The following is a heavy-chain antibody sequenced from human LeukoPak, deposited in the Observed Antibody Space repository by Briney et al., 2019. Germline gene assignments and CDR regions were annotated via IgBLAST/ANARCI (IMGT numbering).Heavy chain of an antibody. CDR2: ISYSGST. J-gene: IGHJ6*03. Sequence: PSETLSLTCTVSGGSIRSSSYYWGWIRQPPGRGLEWIGSISYSGSTYYSSSLKSRVIISVDTSKNQFSVKLNSVTAADTAVYYCARVTGSYYYYYYMDVWGKGTTVTVSS. V-gene: IGHV4-39*07. D-gene: IGHD3-10*01. CDR1: GGSIRSSSYY. CDR3: ARVTGSYYYYYYMDV.